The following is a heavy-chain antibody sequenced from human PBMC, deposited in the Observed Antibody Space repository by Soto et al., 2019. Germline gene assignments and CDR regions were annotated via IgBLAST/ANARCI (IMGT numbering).Heavy chain of an antibody. Sequence: QGQLVQSGAEVKKPGASVKVSCKASGYTFNKYSISWVRQAPGQGLEWMGWISATNGNTDFAQKSQGRATIAIDTSTNTAYMELRSLRSDDTAVFYCTRGHGDFAGDFDYWGQGTLVTVSS. CDR2: ISATNGNT. CDR1: GYTFNKYS. CDR3: TRGHGDFAGDFDY. J-gene: IGHJ4*02. V-gene: IGHV1-18*04. D-gene: IGHD4-17*01.